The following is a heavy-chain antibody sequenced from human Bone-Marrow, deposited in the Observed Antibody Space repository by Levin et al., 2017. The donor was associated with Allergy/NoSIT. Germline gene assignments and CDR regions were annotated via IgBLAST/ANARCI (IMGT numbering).Heavy chain of an antibody. CDR2: ISGYNGDT. CDR3: ARDKFAYSYDSSGYYYGGTFDR. D-gene: IGHD3-22*01. CDR1: GYTFTNYG. Sequence: ASVKVSCKASGYTFTNYGFSWLRQAPGQGLEWMGWISGYNGDTIYAQRVQGRVTMTTDTSTTTAYMELRGLRSDDTAVYYCARDKFAYSYDSSGYYYGGTFDRWGQGTLVTVSS. J-gene: IGHJ5*02. V-gene: IGHV1-18*01.